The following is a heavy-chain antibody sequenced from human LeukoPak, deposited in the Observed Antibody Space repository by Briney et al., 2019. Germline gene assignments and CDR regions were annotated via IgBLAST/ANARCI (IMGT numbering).Heavy chain of an antibody. V-gene: IGHV3-23*01. CDR1: GFTFSSYA. Sequence: QAGGSLRLSCAASGFTFSSYAMGWVRQAPGKGLEWVPAISGSGGSTYYADSVKGRFTISRDNSKNTLYLQMNSLRAEDTAVYYCATDYYDSSGRFDPWGQGTPVTVSS. CDR3: ATDYYDSSGRFDP. CDR2: ISGSGGST. D-gene: IGHD3-22*01. J-gene: IGHJ5*02.